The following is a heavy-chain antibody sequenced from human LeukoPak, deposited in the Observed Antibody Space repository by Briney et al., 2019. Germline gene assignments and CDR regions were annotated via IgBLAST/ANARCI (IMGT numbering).Heavy chain of an antibody. D-gene: IGHD6-13*01. CDR3: ARDEQQLVRPFDY. Sequence: SQTLSLTCALSGDSVSSNSAAWNWIRQSPSRGLEWLGRTYYRSKWYNDYAVSVKSRITINPDTSKNQFSLHLNSVTPGDTAVYYCARDEQQLVRPFDYWGQGTLVTVSS. J-gene: IGHJ4*02. CDR2: TYYRSKWYN. V-gene: IGHV6-1*01. CDR1: GDSVSSNSAA.